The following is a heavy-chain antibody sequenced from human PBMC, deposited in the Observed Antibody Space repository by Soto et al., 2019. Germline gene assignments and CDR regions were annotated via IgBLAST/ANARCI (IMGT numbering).Heavy chain of an antibody. Sequence: GGSLRLSCVASGFTFSTYWMSWVRQAPGQGLDWVANLKQDGSEKNYVDSVEGRFTISRDNAKNSLYLQLKSLRAEDTGLYYCARVTPGNNLYYFSGLDFWGQGTSVTVSS. CDR2: LKQDGSEK. J-gene: IGHJ6*02. CDR1: GFTFSTYW. CDR3: ARVTPGNNLYYFSGLDF. V-gene: IGHV3-7*01. D-gene: IGHD1-1*01.